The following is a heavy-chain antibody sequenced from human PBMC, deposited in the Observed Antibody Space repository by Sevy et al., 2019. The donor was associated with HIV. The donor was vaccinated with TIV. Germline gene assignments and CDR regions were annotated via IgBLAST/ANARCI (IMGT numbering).Heavy chain of an antibody. CDR1: GGSISSYY. J-gene: IGHJ6*02. V-gene: IGHV4-4*07. CDR2: IYTSGST. D-gene: IGHD3-3*01. CDR3: ARDLPRLYYDFWSGYYEDYYYGMDV. Sequence: SETLSLTCTVSGGSISSYYWSWIRQPAGKGLEWIGRIYTSGSTNYNPSLKSRVTMSVDTSKNQFSLKLSSVTAADTAVYYGARDLPRLYYDFWSGYYEDYYYGMDVWGQGTTVTVSS.